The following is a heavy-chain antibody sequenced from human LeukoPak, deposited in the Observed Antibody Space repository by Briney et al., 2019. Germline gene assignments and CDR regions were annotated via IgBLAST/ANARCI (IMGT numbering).Heavy chain of an antibody. J-gene: IGHJ4*02. CDR3: ARVNSAWYGALDY. V-gene: IGHV4-59*01. D-gene: IGHD6-19*01. CDR1: GGSISSYY. Sequence: KPSETLSLTCTVSGGSISSYYWSWIRQPPGKGLEWIGYIYYSGSTNYNPSLKSRVTISVDTSKNQFSLKLSSVTAADTAVYYCARVNSAWYGALDYWGQGTMVTVSS. CDR2: IYYSGST.